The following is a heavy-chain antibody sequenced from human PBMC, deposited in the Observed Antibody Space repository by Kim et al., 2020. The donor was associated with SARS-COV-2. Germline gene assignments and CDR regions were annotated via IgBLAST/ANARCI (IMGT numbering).Heavy chain of an antibody. J-gene: IGHJ4*02. CDR2: KTDSGTT. Sequence: KTDSGTTDYATPVKGRFRISRDVSKNTLYIQMNSLKTEDTSVYYCITGINWGQGTLVTVSS. V-gene: IGHV3-15*01. CDR3: ITGIN. D-gene: IGHD2-15*01.